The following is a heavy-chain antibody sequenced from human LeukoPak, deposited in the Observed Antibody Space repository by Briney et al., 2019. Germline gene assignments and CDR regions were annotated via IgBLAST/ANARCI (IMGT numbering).Heavy chain of an antibody. V-gene: IGHV1-69*04. D-gene: IGHD3-22*01. Sequence: AVKVSCKASGGTFSSYAISGVRQAPGQGLEWMGRIIPILGIANYAQKFQGRVAITADKSTSTAYMELSSLRSEDTAVYYCARDQSYYDSSGYYPRNFDYWGQGTLVTVSS. CDR1: GGTFSSYA. J-gene: IGHJ4*02. CDR3: ARDQSYYDSSGYYPRNFDY. CDR2: IIPILGIA.